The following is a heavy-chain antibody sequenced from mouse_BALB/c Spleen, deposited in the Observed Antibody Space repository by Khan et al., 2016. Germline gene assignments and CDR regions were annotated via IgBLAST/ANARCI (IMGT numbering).Heavy chain of an antibody. CDR2: IDPANGNT. Sequence: EVQLQQSGAELVKPGASVKLSCTASGFNIKDTYMHWVKQRPEQGLEWIGRIDPANGNTKYDPKFQGKATITADTSSNTASLQRSSLTSEDTADYYCARSPYDYDVGFAYWGQGTLVTVSA. V-gene: IGHV14-3*02. J-gene: IGHJ3*01. D-gene: IGHD2-4*01. CDR3: ARSPYDYDVGFAY. CDR1: GFNIKDTY.